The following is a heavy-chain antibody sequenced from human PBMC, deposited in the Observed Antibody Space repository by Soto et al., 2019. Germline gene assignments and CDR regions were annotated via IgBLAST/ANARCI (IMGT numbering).Heavy chain of an antibody. CDR2: ISLSEGST. CDR3: ARDPGWSFDY. Sequence: EVQLLESGGGLVQPGGSLRLSCAASEFTFSTYAMSWVRQAPGKGLEWVSTISLSEGSTHYADSVKGRFTISRDNSKNTLYLQMNSLRGEDTAVYYCARDPGWSFDYWGQGTLVTVSS. CDR1: EFTFSTYA. V-gene: IGHV3-23*01. J-gene: IGHJ4*02. D-gene: IGHD3-3*01.